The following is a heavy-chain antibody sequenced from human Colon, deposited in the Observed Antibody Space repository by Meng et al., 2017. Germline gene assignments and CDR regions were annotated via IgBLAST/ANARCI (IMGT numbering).Heavy chain of an antibody. J-gene: IGHJ4*02. V-gene: IGHV3-7*01. CDR3: VRGGGTGAF. CDR2: IKQDGSDK. Sequence: GESLKISCAASGFSFSTTWMSWVRQAPGKGLEWVANIKQDGSDKNYVDSVKGRFTMSRDNAKNSLYLQMNSLRAEDTAVYYCVRGGGTGAFWGQRTLVTVSS. D-gene: IGHD2-15*01. CDR1: GFSFSTTW.